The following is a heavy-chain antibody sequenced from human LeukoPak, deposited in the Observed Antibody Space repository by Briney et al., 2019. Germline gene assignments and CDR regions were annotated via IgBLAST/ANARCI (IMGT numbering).Heavy chain of an antibody. CDR2: IYYSGST. CDR1: GGSISSSSYY. Sequence: SETLSLTCTVSGGSISSSSYYWGWIHQPPGKGLEWIGSIYYSGSTYYNPSLKSRVTISVDTSKNQFSLKLSSVTAADTAVYYCARVFKPITMVQYWGQGTLVTVSS. D-gene: IGHD3-10*01. V-gene: IGHV4-39*07. CDR3: ARVFKPITMVQY. J-gene: IGHJ4*02.